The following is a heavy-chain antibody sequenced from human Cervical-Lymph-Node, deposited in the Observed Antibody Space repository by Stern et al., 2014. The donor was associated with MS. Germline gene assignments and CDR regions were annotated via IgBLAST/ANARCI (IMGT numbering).Heavy chain of an antibody. CDR3: VREDGDFDY. J-gene: IGHJ4*02. CDR2: IWDDENNN. D-gene: IGHD2-8*01. Sequence: LQLDESGGGVVQPGGSLRLSCAASGFTFSSHVMHWVRQAPGKGLEWVAVIWDDENNNAYANSVKGRFTISRDNSNNTLSLQMNSLRAEDTAVYYCVREDGDFDYWGQGTLVTVSS. CDR1: GFTFSSHV. V-gene: IGHV3-30-3*01.